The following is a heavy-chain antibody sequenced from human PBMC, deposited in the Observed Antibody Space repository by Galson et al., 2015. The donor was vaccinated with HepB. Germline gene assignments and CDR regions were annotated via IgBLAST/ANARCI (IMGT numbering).Heavy chain of an antibody. V-gene: IGHV3-23*01. J-gene: IGHJ4*02. CDR3: AKKTGVGGIDY. CDR1: GFTFSSYA. D-gene: IGHD1-26*01. CDR2: ISGSGGRT. Sequence: SLRLSCAVSGFTFSSYAMSWVRQAPGKRLEWVSSISGSGGRTYYADSVKGRFTISRDNSKNTVYQQMNSLRAEDTAVYYCAKKTGVGGIDYWGQGTLVTVSS.